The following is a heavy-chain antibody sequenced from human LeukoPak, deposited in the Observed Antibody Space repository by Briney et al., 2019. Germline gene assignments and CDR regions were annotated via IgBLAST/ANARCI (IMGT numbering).Heavy chain of an antibody. CDR2: IYYSGGT. CDR1: GGSISSSSYY. V-gene: IGHV4-39*07. D-gene: IGHD6-19*01. J-gene: IGHJ4*02. CDR3: ARERGEEYSSGWYKTNFFDT. Sequence: PSETLSLTCAVSGGSISSSSYYWGWIRQPPGKGLEWIGSIYYSGGTYYNPSLKSRVTISVDTSKNQFSLKLSSVTAADTAVYYCARERGEEYSSGWYKTNFFDTWGQGTRVTVSS.